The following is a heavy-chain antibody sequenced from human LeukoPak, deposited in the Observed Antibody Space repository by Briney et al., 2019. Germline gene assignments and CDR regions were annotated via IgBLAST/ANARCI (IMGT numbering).Heavy chain of an antibody. J-gene: IGHJ4*02. Sequence: GASVKVSCKASGGTFSSYAISWMRQAPGQGLEWMGRIIPILGIANYAQKFQGRVTITADKSTSTAYMELSSLRSEDTAVYYCARARHDSSGYYSDYWGQGTLVTVSS. CDR2: IIPILGIA. V-gene: IGHV1-69*04. CDR3: ARARHDSSGYYSDY. D-gene: IGHD3-22*01. CDR1: GGTFSSYA.